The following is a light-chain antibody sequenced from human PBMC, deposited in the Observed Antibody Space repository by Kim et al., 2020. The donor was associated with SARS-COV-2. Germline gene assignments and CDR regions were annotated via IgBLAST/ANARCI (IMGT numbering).Light chain of an antibody. Sequence: QSVLTQPPSASGTPGQGVTISCSGGSSNIGSNTVNWYQQLPGTAPKLLMYSNNQRPSGVPDRFSGSKSGTSASLAISGLQSEDEADYYCATWDDSLNLLEVLFGGGTQLTVL. J-gene: IGLJ2*01. CDR2: SNN. CDR1: SSNIGSNT. CDR3: ATWDDSLNLLEVL. V-gene: IGLV1-44*01.